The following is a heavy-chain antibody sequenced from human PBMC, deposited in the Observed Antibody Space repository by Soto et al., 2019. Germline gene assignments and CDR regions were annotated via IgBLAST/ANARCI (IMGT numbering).Heavy chain of an antibody. CDR2: IKSTTDGETT. CDR3: TTYGEITTVTAYCDY. J-gene: IGHJ4*02. CDR1: GLTFSDAW. D-gene: IGHD4-17*01. V-gene: IGHV3-15*07. Sequence: EVQLVESGGGLVKRGGSLRLSCAAGGLTFSDAWLNWVRQAPGKGLAWVGRIKSTTDGETTDYAAPVKGRFTISRDDSKNTLYLQMNSLKTEDTAVYYCTTYGEITTVTAYCDYWCQGTLVTVSS.